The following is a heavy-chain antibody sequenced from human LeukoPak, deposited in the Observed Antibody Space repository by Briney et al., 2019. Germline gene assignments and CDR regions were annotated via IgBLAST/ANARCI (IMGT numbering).Heavy chain of an antibody. D-gene: IGHD1-26*01. CDR2: ISYDGSNK. Sequence: GGSLRLSCAASGFTFSSYAMHWVRQAPGKGLEWVAVISYDGSNKYYADSVKGRFTISRDNSKNTLYLQMNSLRVEDTAIYYCMRDRGSYRPIDYWGQGTLVTVSS. CDR3: MRDRGSYRPIDY. V-gene: IGHV3-30-3*01. J-gene: IGHJ4*02. CDR1: GFTFSSYA.